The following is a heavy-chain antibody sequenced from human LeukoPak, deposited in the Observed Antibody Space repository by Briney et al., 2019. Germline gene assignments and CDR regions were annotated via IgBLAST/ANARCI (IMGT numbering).Heavy chain of an antibody. D-gene: IGHD2-2*01. CDR1: GGSISSYY. CDR3: ARYRPAARPYYYYYYMDV. J-gene: IGHJ6*03. V-gene: IGHV4-4*09. CDR2: IYTSGST. Sequence: PSETLSLTCTVSGGSISSYYWSWIRQPPGKGLEWIGYIYTSGSTNYNPSLKSRVTISVDTSKNQFSLKLSSVTAADTAVYYCARYRPAARPYYYYYYMDVWGKGTTVTVSS.